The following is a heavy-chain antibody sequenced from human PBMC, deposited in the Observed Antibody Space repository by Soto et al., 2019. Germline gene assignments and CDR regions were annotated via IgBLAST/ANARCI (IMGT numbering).Heavy chain of an antibody. D-gene: IGHD5-18*01. CDR3: ARVSGYTYGSFFAFDC. J-gene: IGHJ4*02. CDR2: TYYRSKWYN. V-gene: IGHV6-1*01. Sequence: SQTLSLTCAISGDSVSSNTAAWNWIRLSPSRGLEWLGRTYYRSKWYNDYAVSVKSRITVNPDTSKNQFSLHLNSVTPEDTAVYYCARVSGYTYGSFFAFDCWGQGALVTVSS. CDR1: GDSVSSNTAA.